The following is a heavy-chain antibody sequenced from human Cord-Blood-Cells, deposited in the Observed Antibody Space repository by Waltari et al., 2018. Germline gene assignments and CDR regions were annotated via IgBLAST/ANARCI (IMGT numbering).Heavy chain of an antibody. V-gene: IGHV1-69*06. Sequence: QVQLVQSGAEVKKPGSSVKVSCKASGGTFSSYAIGWVRQAPGQGLEWMGGIIPIFGTANYAQKFQGRVTITADKSTSTAYMELSSLRSEDTAVYYCAREGGYCTNGVCYTGAAFDIWGQGTMVTVSS. CDR1: GGTFSSYA. D-gene: IGHD2-8*01. CDR2: IIPIFGTA. J-gene: IGHJ3*02. CDR3: AREGGYCTNGVCYTGAAFDI.